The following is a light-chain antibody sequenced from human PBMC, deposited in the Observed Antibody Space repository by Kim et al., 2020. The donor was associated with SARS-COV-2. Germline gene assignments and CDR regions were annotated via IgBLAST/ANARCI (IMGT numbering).Light chain of an antibody. CDR1: DSLVISDGTNY. V-gene: IGKV2-28*01. J-gene: IGKJ2*03. CDR3: MLALQDS. CDR2: LGS. Sequence: PAEPGATSCRSSDSLVISDGTNYLEWYMQKTGQAPQLLIYLGSNRAAGVHDRFSGSGEGTDFSLKNSRVETEDVRVYYCMLALQDSLSRVIMLEI.